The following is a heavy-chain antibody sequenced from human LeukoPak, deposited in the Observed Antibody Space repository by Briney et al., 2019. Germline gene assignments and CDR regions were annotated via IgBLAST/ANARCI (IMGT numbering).Heavy chain of an antibody. Sequence: GGSLRLSCAASGFTFSSYGMHWVRQAAGKGLEWVAFIRYDGSNTYYTDSVKGRVTISRDNSKNTLYLQMNSLRAEDTAVYYCAKARDYSGGWYSVCDYWGQGTLVTVSS. CDR1: GFTFSSYG. CDR2: IRYDGSNT. J-gene: IGHJ4*02. CDR3: AKARDYSGGWYSVCDY. V-gene: IGHV3-30*02. D-gene: IGHD6-19*01.